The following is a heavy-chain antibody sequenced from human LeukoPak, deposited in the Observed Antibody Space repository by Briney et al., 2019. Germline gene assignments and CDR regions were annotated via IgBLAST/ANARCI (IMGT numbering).Heavy chain of an antibody. Sequence: PGRSLRLSCAASGFTFDDYAMHWVRQAPGKGLEWVSGISWNSGSIGYADSVKGRFTISRDNAKNSLYLQMNSLRAEDTALYYCAKDRGPLLDRRASDIWGQGTMVTVSS. CDR1: GFTFDDYA. CDR3: AKDRGPLLDRRASDI. CDR2: ISWNSGSI. J-gene: IGHJ3*02. V-gene: IGHV3-9*01. D-gene: IGHD3-10*01.